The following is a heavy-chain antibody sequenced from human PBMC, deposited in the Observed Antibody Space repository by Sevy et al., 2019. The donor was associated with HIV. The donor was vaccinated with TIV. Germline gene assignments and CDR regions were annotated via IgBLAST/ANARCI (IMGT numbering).Heavy chain of an antibody. CDR1: GLPFSSYA. V-gene: IGHV3-30*04. CDR3: ARFPPERAFHI. CDR2: ISHDARNE. J-gene: IGHJ3*02. Sequence: GGSLRLSCAASGLPFSSYAMHWVRQGPGKGLEWVAVISHDARNEAYADSVKGRFTISRDNSKNTLYLQMNSLRAEDTAVYYCARFPPERAFHIWGQGTMVTVSS.